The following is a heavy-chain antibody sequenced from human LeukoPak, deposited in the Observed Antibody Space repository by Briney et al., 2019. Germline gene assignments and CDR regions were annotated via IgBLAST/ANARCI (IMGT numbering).Heavy chain of an antibody. V-gene: IGHV1-69*04. CDR1: GGTFSSYT. D-gene: IGHD5-24*01. J-gene: IGHJ6*02. CDR3: ARDHEMGGMDV. Sequence: GASVKVSCKASGGTFSSYTISWVRQAPGQGLEWMGRIIPILGIANYAQKFQGRATITADKSTSTAYMELSSLRSEDTAVYYCARDHEMGGMDVWGQGTTVTVSS. CDR2: IIPILGIA.